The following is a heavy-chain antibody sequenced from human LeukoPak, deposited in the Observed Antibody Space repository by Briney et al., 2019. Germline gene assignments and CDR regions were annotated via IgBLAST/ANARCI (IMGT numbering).Heavy chain of an antibody. CDR2: IYPGDSDT. Sequence: GESLKISCKGSGYSFTNYWIGWVRQMPGKGLEWMGIIYPGDSDTRYSPSFQGQVTISADKSISTAYLQWSSLKASDTAMYYCARAPRGNGYNPAAFDYWGQGTLVTVSS. D-gene: IGHD5-24*01. CDR3: ARAPRGNGYNPAAFDY. J-gene: IGHJ4*02. CDR1: GYSFTNYW. V-gene: IGHV5-51*01.